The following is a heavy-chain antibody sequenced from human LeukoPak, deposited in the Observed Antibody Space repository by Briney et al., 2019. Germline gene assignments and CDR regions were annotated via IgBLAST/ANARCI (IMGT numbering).Heavy chain of an antibody. Sequence: SETLSLTCTVSGGSISSYYCSWIRQPAGKGLEWIGRIYTSGSTNYNPYLKSRVTISVDKSKSQFSLKLSSVTAAGTAVYYCASYSSSWYNWFDPWGQGNLVTVSS. CDR2: IYTSGST. V-gene: IGHV4-4*07. CDR3: ASYSSSWYNWFDP. J-gene: IGHJ5*02. D-gene: IGHD6-13*01. CDR1: GGSISSYY.